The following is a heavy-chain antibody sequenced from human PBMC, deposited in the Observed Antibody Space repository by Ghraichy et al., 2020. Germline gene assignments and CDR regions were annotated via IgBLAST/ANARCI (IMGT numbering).Heavy chain of an antibody. CDR1: GGSISSGGYY. D-gene: IGHD2-2*01. CDR3: ARVLGVPAAIDY. J-gene: IGHJ4*02. V-gene: IGHV4-31*03. CDR2: IYYSGST. Sequence: SETLSLTCTVSGGSISSGGYYWSWIRQHPGKGLEWIGYIYYSGSTYYNPSLKSRVTISVDTSKNQFSLKLSSVTAADTAVYYCARVLGVPAAIDYWGQGTLVTVSS.